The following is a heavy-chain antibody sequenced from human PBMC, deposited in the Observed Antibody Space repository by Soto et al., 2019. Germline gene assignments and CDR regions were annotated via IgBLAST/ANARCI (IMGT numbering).Heavy chain of an antibody. Sequence: QITLKESGPTLVRPPQTLTLTCTFSGFSLTSGVGVGWIRQAPGKALEWLALIYWDDDKRCSPSLKNRLTITKDTSKNQVVLTMTNVGPVDTATYFCAHIDPEIVTVGGHGGFDYWGQATLVTVSS. V-gene: IGHV2-5*02. D-gene: IGHD5-12*01. J-gene: IGHJ4*01. CDR1: GFSLTSGVG. CDR2: IYWDDDK. CDR3: AHIDPEIVTVGGHGGFDY.